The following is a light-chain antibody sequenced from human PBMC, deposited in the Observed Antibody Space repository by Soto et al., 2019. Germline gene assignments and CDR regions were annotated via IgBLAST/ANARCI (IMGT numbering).Light chain of an antibody. Sequence: DIQMTQSPPTLSASVGGRVTITCRASQSIRHYLAWYQQMPGKAPKLLIYGASTLQSGVPSRFSGSGSGTKFTLTISSLQPDDFGTYFCQHHNSYSQTFGQGTKV. CDR2: GAS. CDR1: QSIRHY. V-gene: IGKV1-5*01. J-gene: IGKJ1*01. CDR3: QHHNSYSQT.